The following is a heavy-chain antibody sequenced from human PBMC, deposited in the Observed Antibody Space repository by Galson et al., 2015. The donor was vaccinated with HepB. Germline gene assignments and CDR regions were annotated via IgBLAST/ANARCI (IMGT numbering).Heavy chain of an antibody. CDR3: ARREAASATHYD. CDR1: GGSISSSY. D-gene: IGHD6-13*01. Sequence: SETLSLTCTVSGGSISSSYWSWLRQPPGKGLEWIGYTHYSGNTNYNPSLRSRLTISVDTSKNQFSLTLSSVTAADTAMYYCARREAASATHYDWGQGTLVTVSS. J-gene: IGHJ4*02. V-gene: IGHV4-59*08. CDR2: THYSGNT.